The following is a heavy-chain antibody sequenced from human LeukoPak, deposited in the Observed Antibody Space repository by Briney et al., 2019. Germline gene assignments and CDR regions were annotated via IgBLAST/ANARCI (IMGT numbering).Heavy chain of an antibody. V-gene: IGHV4-59*08. Sequence: SETLSLTCTVSGGSISSYYWSWIRQTPGKGLGWIGYIYYSGSTNYNPSLKSRVTISVDTSKNQFSLKLSSVTAADTAVYYCARHPVDIVATIFDYWGQGTLVTVSS. CDR1: GGSISSYY. D-gene: IGHD5-12*01. CDR3: ARHPVDIVATIFDY. CDR2: IYYSGST. J-gene: IGHJ4*02.